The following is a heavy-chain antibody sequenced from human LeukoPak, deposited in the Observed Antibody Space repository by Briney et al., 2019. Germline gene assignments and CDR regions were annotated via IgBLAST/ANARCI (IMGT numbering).Heavy chain of an antibody. J-gene: IGHJ4*02. Sequence: PGGSLRLSCAASGFTFSNYAMSWVRQAPGKGLEWVSAISGSGSSTYYADSVKGRFTISRDNSKNTLSLQMNSLRADDTAVYYCAKVRETYYHDTSGYYGYWGQGTLVTVSS. V-gene: IGHV3-23*01. D-gene: IGHD3-22*01. CDR1: GFTFSNYA. CDR2: ISGSGSST. CDR3: AKVRETYYHDTSGYYGY.